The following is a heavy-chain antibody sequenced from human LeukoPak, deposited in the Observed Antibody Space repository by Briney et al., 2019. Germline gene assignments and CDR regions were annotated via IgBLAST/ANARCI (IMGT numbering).Heavy chain of an antibody. Sequence: PSETLSLTCAVYGGSFSGYYWSWIRQPSGKGLEWSGEINHSGSTNYNPSLKSRVTISVDTSKNQFSLKLSSVTAADTAVYYCARQVGFGDIVVVPAALFDYWGQGTLVTVSS. CDR1: GGSFSGYY. CDR3: ARQVGFGDIVVVPAALFDY. V-gene: IGHV4-34*01. J-gene: IGHJ4*02. CDR2: INHSGST. D-gene: IGHD2-2*01.